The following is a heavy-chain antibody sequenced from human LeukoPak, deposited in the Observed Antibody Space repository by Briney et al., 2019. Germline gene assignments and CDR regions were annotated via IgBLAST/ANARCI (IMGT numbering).Heavy chain of an antibody. Sequence: GGSLRLSCAASGFTFGSYGMHWVRQAPGKGLEWVAFIRYDGSNKYYADSVKGRFTISRDNSKNTLYLQMNSLRAEDTAVYYCAKDRDSTSWYYFDYWGQGTLVTVSS. V-gene: IGHV3-30*02. CDR1: GFTFGSYG. D-gene: IGHD6-13*01. CDR3: AKDRDSTSWYYFDY. CDR2: IRYDGSNK. J-gene: IGHJ4*02.